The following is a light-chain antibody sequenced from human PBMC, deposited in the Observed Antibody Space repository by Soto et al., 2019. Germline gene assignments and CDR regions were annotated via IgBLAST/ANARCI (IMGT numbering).Light chain of an antibody. Sequence: EVVLTQSPATLSLSPGGRATLSCRASEDVDIYLAWYQQRPGQAPRPLIYDTSKRATGIPARFTGTGSGTDFTLTISSLEPEDFAVYYCQQRFSWPPWTFGQGTKVEIK. CDR3: QQRFSWPPWT. V-gene: IGKV3-11*01. CDR2: DTS. J-gene: IGKJ1*01. CDR1: EDVDIY.